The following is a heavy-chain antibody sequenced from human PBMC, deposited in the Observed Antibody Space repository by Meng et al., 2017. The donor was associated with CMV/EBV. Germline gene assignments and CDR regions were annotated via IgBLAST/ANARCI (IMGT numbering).Heavy chain of an antibody. Sequence: GESLKISCAASGFTFSSYAMSWVRQAPGKGLEWVSAISGSGGSTYYADSVKGRFTISRDNSKNTLYLQMNSLRAEDTAVYYCAKDALGYDFWSGYYTGYYYYGMDVWGQGTTVTVSS. CDR2: ISGSGGST. J-gene: IGHJ6*02. CDR1: GFTFSSYA. V-gene: IGHV3-23*01. CDR3: AKDALGYDFWSGYYTGYYYYGMDV. D-gene: IGHD3-3*01.